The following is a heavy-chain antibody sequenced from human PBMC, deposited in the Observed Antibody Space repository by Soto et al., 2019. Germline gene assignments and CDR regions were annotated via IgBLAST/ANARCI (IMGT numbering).Heavy chain of an antibody. D-gene: IGHD6-6*01. V-gene: IGHV1-69*12. CDR3: AREYSISSEGYYYGMDV. CDR2: IIPIFGPA. Sequence: QVQLVQSGAEVKKPGSSVKVSCKASGGTFSSYAISWVRQAPGPGLEWMGGIIPIFGPANYAQKFQGRVTITADESTSTAYMELSSLRFDDTAVYYCAREYSISSEGYYYGMDVWVQGTTVTVSS. J-gene: IGHJ6*02. CDR1: GGTFSSYA.